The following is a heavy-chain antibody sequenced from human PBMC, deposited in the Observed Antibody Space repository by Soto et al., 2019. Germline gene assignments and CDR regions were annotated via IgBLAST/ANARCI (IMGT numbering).Heavy chain of an antibody. Sequence: EVQLVESGGGLVQPGGSLKLSCAASGFTFSGSAMHWVRQASGKGLEWVGRIRSKANSYATAYAASVKGRFTISREDSKNTAYLQMNSLKTEDTAVYYCTRPIVRDGMDVWGQGTTVTVSS. J-gene: IGHJ6*02. CDR1: GFTFSGSA. V-gene: IGHV3-73*01. D-gene: IGHD2-8*01. CDR3: TRPIVRDGMDV. CDR2: IRSKANSYAT.